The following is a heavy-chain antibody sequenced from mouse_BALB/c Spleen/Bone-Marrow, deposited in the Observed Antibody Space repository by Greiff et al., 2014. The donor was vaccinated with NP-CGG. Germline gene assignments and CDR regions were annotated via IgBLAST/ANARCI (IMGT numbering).Heavy chain of an antibody. D-gene: IGHD1-1*01. J-gene: IGHJ2*01. Sequence: VQLQQSGAELMKPGASVKISCKATGYTFSNYWIDWVKQRPGHGLEWIGEILPGSGTANYNEKFKGKATFTADTSSNTAYMQLSSPTSEDSALYYCARASVVPYYFDFWGQGTTLTVSS. CDR3: ARASVVPYYFDF. CDR2: ILPGSGTA. CDR1: GYTFSNYW. V-gene: IGHV1-9*01.